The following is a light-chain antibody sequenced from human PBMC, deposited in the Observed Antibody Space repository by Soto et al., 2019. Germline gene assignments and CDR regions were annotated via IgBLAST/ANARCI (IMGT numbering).Light chain of an antibody. Sequence: EIVMTQSPATLSVSPGERATLSCRASQSVSSKLAWYQQKPGQAPRLLIYGASTRATGIPARFSGSGSGTEFTLTISSLQSVDFAVYFCQQYSYWPQTFGQGTKVEIK. CDR3: QQYSYWPQT. CDR2: GAS. CDR1: QSVSSK. V-gene: IGKV3-15*01. J-gene: IGKJ1*01.